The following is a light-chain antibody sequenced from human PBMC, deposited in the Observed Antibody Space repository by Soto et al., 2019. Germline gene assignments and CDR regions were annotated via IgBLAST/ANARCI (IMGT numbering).Light chain of an antibody. CDR2: EVS. V-gene: IGLV2-14*01. Sequence: QSALTQPASVSGSPGQSITISCTGTGTDVGGYNFVSWYQQHPGKAPKLIIYEVSNRPSGVSNRFSGSKSDNTASLTISGLQAEDEADYYCCSYVSSKTYVFGTGTKV. CDR3: CSYVSSKTYV. J-gene: IGLJ1*01. CDR1: GTDVGGYNF.